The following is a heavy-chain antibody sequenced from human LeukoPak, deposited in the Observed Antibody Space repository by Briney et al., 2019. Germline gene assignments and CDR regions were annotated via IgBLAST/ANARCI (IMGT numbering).Heavy chain of an antibody. V-gene: IGHV4-39*01. CDR3: ARQTGSGLFSLP. D-gene: IGHD3-10*01. CDR2: IYYTGST. Sequence: PSETLSLTCTVSGGSISSSSYYWGWIRQPPGKGLEWIGSIYYTGSTYYNPSLKSRVTISVDTSKNQFSLKLSSVTAADTTVYYCARQTGSGLFSLPGGQGTLVTVSS. CDR1: GGSISSSSYY. J-gene: IGHJ4*02.